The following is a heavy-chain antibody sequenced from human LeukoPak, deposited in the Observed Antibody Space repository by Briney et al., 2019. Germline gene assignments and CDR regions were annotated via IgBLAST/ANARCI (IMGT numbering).Heavy chain of an antibody. D-gene: IGHD3-16*01. CDR3: ARRSVDYVIF. J-gene: IGHJ4*02. CDR2: IYYSGST. Sequence: SSETLSLTCTVSGGSISSSSYYWGWIRQPPGKGLEWIGSIYYSGSTYYNPSLKSRVTISVDTSKNQFSLKLSSVTAADTAVYYCARRSVDYVIFWGQGTLVTVSS. CDR1: GGSISSSSYY. V-gene: IGHV4-39*01.